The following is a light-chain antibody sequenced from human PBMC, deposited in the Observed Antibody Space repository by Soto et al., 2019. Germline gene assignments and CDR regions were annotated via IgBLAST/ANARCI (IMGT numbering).Light chain of an antibody. CDR1: MRDVGAYNL. J-gene: IGLJ2*01. CDR2: EVR. Sequence: QSALTQPASVSGSPGQSITISCAGTMRDVGAYNLVSWYQQHPGRAPQLIIYEVRNRPSGISFRFSGSKSGNTASLTISGLQAEDEADYYCSSYAGGNNLVFGGGTKLTVL. CDR3: SSYAGGNNLV. V-gene: IGLV2-14*01.